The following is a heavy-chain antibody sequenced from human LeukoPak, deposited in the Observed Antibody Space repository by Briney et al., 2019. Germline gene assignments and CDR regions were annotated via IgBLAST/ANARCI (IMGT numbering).Heavy chain of an antibody. J-gene: IGHJ4*02. Sequence: PGGSLRLSCAASGFTVSSYSMGWVRQPPGKGLEWVSYIDRTAIYADSVRGRFTISRDNAENSLYLQMNSLRAEDTAVYYCARDGPPTGAGDFDYWGQGTPVTVSS. CDR1: GFTVSSYS. CDR3: ARDGPPTGAGDFDY. D-gene: IGHD3-10*01. V-gene: IGHV3-48*01. CDR2: IDRTAI.